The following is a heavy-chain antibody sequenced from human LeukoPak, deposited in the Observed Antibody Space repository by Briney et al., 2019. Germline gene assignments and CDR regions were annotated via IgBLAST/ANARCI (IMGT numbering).Heavy chain of an antibody. CDR2: ISGSGGST. J-gene: IGHJ4*02. CDR3: AKASWIQLWLPDY. CDR1: RSTFSSYA. V-gene: IGHV3-23*01. D-gene: IGHD5-18*01. Sequence: GGSLRLSCAASRSTFSSYAMSWVRQAPGKGPEWVSAISGSGGSTYYADSVKGRFTISRDNSKNTLYLQMNSLRAEDTAVYYCAKASWIQLWLPDYWGQGTLVTVSS.